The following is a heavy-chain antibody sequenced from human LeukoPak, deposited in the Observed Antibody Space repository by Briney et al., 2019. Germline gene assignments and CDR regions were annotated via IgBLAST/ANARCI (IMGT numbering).Heavy chain of an antibody. J-gene: IGHJ3*02. CDR2: IIPICGTA. D-gene: IGHD1-26*01. Sequence: SVKVSCKASGGTFSSYAISWVRQAPGQGLEWMGRIIPICGTANYAQKFQGRVTITTDESTSTAYMELSSLRSEDTAVYYCARDSPYSWSYPDAFAIWGQGTMVTVSS. CDR1: GGTFSSYA. CDR3: ARDSPYSWSYPDAFAI. V-gene: IGHV1-69*05.